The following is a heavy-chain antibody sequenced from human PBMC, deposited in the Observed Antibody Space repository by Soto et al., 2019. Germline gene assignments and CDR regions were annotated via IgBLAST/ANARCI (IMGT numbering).Heavy chain of an antibody. D-gene: IGHD3-3*01. V-gene: IGHV5-51*01. CDR2: IYPGDSDT. Sequence: ESLKISCTGSGYIFTRYWIGWVRQRPGKGLEWMGIIYPGDSDTRYSPSFQGQVTISADKSISTAYLQWSSLKASDTAMYYCATPYYDFWSGYYGPPYGMDVWGQGTTVTVSS. CDR3: ATPYYDFWSGYYGPPYGMDV. J-gene: IGHJ6*02. CDR1: GYIFTRYW.